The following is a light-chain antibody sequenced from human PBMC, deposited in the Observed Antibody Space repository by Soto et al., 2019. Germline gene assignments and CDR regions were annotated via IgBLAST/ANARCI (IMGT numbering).Light chain of an antibody. Sequence: EIVLTQAPGTLSLYPGERATLSCRASQSLSKTYLAWYQKKPGQAPRLLIDGASSRATGTPDRFSGSGSGTDFTLTISRLEPEDFAVYYCQQYVSPPWTFGQGTKV. V-gene: IGKV3-20*01. CDR2: GAS. J-gene: IGKJ1*01. CDR3: QQYVSPPWT. CDR1: QSLSKTY.